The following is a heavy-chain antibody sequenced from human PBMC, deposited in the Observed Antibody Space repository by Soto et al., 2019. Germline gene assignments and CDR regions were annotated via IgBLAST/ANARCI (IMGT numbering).Heavy chain of an antibody. Sequence: QVQLQESGPRLVKPSGTLSLTCAVYGGSLSSCNWWSWVRQPPGKGLEWVGEIYRYGSTSYNPSLKRPATLAVAKPKTQISRKMPSLPSAAPAGFFCSGGGRPGQIDWFDPWGQGILVTVSS. CDR3: SGGGRPGQIDWFDP. D-gene: IGHD2-21*01. CDR1: GGSLSSCNW. CDR2: IYRYGST. J-gene: IGHJ5*02. V-gene: IGHV4-4*02.